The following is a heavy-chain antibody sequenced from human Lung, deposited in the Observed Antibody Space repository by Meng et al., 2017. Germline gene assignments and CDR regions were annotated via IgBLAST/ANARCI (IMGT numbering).Heavy chain of an antibody. D-gene: IGHD4-11*01. CDR1: GGSFRYYY. CDR3: ARGPTTMAHDFDY. CDR2: INHSGST. J-gene: IGHJ4*02. V-gene: IGHV4-34*01. Sequence: QVRVQQGGAGLLEPSETLSLTGVVSGGSFRYYYWSWIRQPPGKGLEWIGEINHSGSTNYNPSLESRATISVDTSQNNLSLKLSSVTAADSAVYYCARGPTTMAHDFDYWGQGTLVTVSS.